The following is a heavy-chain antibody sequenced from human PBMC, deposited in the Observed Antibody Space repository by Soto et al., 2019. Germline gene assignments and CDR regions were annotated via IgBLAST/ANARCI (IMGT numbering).Heavy chain of an antibody. CDR3: ARDGRSSSYAF. CDR2: IIPNFGTP. D-gene: IGHD6-13*01. V-gene: IGHV1-69*18. CDR1: GGTFSTYG. Sequence: QVQLVQSGAEVKKPGSSVKVSCKSSGGTFSTYGINWVRQAPGQGLEWMGMIIPNFGTPTYAQKFRGRVSITADESTSTAYMELSSLTSDDTAFYYCARDGRSSSYAFWGQGTLVTVSS. J-gene: IGHJ1*01.